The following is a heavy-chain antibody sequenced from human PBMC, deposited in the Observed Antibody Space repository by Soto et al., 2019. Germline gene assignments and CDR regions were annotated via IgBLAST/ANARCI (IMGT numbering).Heavy chain of an antibody. J-gene: IGHJ6*02. V-gene: IGHV1-3*01. CDR1: GYTFTSYA. CDR2: INAGNGNT. D-gene: IGHD5-12*01. CDR3: AREDSGYDYYYYGMDV. Sequence: ASVKVSCKASGYTFTSYAVHWVRQAPGQRLEWMGWINAGNGNTKYSQKFQGRVTITRDTSASTAYMELSSLRSEDTAVYYCAREDSGYDYYYYGMDVWGQGTTVTVSS.